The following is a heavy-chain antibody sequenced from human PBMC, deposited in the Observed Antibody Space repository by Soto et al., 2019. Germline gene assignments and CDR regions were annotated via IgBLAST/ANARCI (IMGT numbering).Heavy chain of an antibody. CDR1: GFTFDDYA. CDR3: AKDSGRYDFYALAV. CDR2: ISWNGDTM. V-gene: IGHV3-9*01. Sequence: PGGSLRLSCEASGFTFDDYAMHWVRQAPGKGLEWVSGISWNGDTMVYADSVRGRFTISRDNSKNYVYLQMNSLRREDTAVYYCAKDSGRYDFYALAVWGQGTRSPSP. J-gene: IGHJ6*02.